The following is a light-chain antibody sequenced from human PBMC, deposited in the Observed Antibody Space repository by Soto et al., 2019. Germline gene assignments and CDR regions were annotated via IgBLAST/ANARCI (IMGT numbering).Light chain of an antibody. CDR1: QSFRGL. CDR3: QQYNNWPIT. J-gene: IGKJ5*01. V-gene: IGKV3D-15*01. Sequence: EVVLTQSPVTLSLSPGEIATLSCRASQSFRGLLAWYQQKPGQAPRLLIYDAYNRATGIPPRFSGSGSGTEFTLTISSLQSEDFAVYYCQQYNNWPITFGQGTRLEIK. CDR2: DAY.